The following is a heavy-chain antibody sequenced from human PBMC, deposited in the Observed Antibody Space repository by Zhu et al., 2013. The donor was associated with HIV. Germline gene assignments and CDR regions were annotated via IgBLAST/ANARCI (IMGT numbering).Heavy chain of an antibody. J-gene: IGHJ6*02. V-gene: IGHV1-69*01. CDR1: GGTFSSYA. D-gene: IGHD2-2*02. CDR2: IIPMFGTA. CDR3: ARGGEHIVVVPAAISNSGYYGMDV. Sequence: QVQLVQSGAEVKKPGASVKVSCKASGGTFSSYAINWMRQAPGQGLEWMGGIIPMFGTANYAQNFQGRVTVTADESTNTAYMELSSLTSEDTAVYYCARGGEHIVVVPAAISNSGYYGMDVWGQGTTVTVSS.